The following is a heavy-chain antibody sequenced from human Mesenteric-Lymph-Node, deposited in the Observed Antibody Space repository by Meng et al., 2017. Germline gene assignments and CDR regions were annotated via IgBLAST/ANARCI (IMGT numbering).Heavy chain of an antibody. CDR2: IIPIFGTA. Sequence: SVKVSCKASGYTFTSYDINWVRQAPGQGLEWMGGIIPIFGTANYAQKFQGRVTITADESTSTAYMELSSLRSEDTAVYYCARGRIAAAGTLAFGYYYGMDVWGQGTTVTVSS. J-gene: IGHJ6*02. CDR1: GYTFTSYD. D-gene: IGHD6-13*01. CDR3: ARGRIAAAGTLAFGYYYGMDV. V-gene: IGHV1-69*13.